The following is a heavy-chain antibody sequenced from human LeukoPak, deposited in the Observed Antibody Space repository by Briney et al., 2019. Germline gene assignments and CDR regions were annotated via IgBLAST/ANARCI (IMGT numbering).Heavy chain of an antibody. J-gene: IGHJ4*02. D-gene: IGHD1-26*01. CDR3: ARNREVGATIHDY. CDR1: GFTFSNYI. CDR2: IKPDGSDK. V-gene: IGHV3-7*01. Sequence: GGSLRLSRAASGFTFSNYIMSTVRQVPGKGLQWVANIKPDGSDKSYVDSVKGRFTISSDNVENSLYLQLNSLRVDDTAVYFCARNREVGATIHDYWGQGTLVTVSS.